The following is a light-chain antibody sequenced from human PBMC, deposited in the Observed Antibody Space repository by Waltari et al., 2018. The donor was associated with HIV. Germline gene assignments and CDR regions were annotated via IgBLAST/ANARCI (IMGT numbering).Light chain of an antibody. CDR2: EGS. V-gene: IGLV2-23*01. J-gene: IGLJ2*01. CDR1: SSDVGSYYL. CDR3: CSYAGSSPVL. Sequence: QSALTQPASVSGSPGQSITISCTGTSSDVGSYYLVSWYQQPPGKAPKLMIYEGSKRPSGVSNRFSGSKSGSTASLTISGLQAEDEAGYYCCSYAGSSPVLFGGGTKLTVL.